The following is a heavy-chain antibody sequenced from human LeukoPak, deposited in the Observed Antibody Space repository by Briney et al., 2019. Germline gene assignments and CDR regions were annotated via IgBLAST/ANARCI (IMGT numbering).Heavy chain of an antibody. D-gene: IGHD3-3*01. V-gene: IGHV3-23*01. CDR2: ISGSGGST. CDR1: GFTFSSYA. J-gene: IGHJ6*03. CDR3: AKASWSGYNRGGSFYYMDV. Sequence: GGSLRLSCAASGFTFSSYAMSWVRQAPGKGLEWVSAISGSGGSTYYADSVKGRFTISRDSSKNTLYLQMNSLRAEDTAVYYCAKASWSGYNRGGSFYYMDVWGKGTTVTVSS.